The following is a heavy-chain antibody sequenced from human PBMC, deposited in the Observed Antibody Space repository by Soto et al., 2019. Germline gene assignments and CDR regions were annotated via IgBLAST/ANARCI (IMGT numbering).Heavy chain of an antibody. D-gene: IGHD1-1*01. J-gene: IGHJ4*02. Sequence: ASVKVSCKATGYTFTSYGIIWVRQAPGQGLEWMGWISAYNGNTNYAQKLQGRVTMTTDTSTSTAYMELRSLRSDDTAVYYCARVLEPPWMTDYWGQGTLVTVSS. CDR3: ARVLEPPWMTDY. CDR2: ISAYNGNT. CDR1: GYTFTSYG. V-gene: IGHV1-18*01.